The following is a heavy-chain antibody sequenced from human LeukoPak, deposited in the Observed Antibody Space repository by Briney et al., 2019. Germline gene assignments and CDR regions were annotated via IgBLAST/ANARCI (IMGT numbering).Heavy chain of an antibody. V-gene: IGHV4-4*07. CDR2: IYSSGSN. D-gene: IGHD5-12*01. Sequence: SETLSLTCTVSGGSISGYFWTWIRQPAGKGLEWIGRIYSSGSNNYNPSLKSRDTMSLDTSKNHFSLNLTSVTAADTAVYYCAREPTSGREPTSGRPLDYWGQGTLVTVSS. CDR1: GGSISGYF. CDR3: AREPTSGREPTSGRPLDY. J-gene: IGHJ4*02.